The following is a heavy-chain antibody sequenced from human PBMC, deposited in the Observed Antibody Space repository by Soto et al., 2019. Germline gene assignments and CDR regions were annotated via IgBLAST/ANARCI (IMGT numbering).Heavy chain of an antibody. J-gene: IGHJ4*02. Sequence: QLQLQESGSGLVKPSQTLSLTCGVSGGSISSGGYSWSWIRQPPGKGLEWIGYIYHSGSTYYNPSLKSRVTISVDRSKNQFSLKLSSVTAADTAVYYCARARWLQIDYWGQGTLVTVSS. CDR1: GGSISSGGYS. D-gene: IGHD5-12*01. CDR3: ARARWLQIDY. CDR2: IYHSGST. V-gene: IGHV4-30-2*01.